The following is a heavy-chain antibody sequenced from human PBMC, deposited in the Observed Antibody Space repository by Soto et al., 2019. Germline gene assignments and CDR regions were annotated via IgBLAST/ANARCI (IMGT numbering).Heavy chain of an antibody. CDR1: GGSISSGGYY. J-gene: IGHJ4*02. D-gene: IGHD6-19*01. CDR3: ARSSSRWASLYSSGWRPREYYFDY. Sequence: PSETLSLTCTVSGGSISSGGYYWSWIRQHPGKGLEWIGYIYYSGSTYYNPSLKSRVTISVDTSKNQFSLKLSSVTAADTAVYYCARSSSRWASLYSSGWRPREYYFDYWGQGTLVTVSS. V-gene: IGHV4-31*03. CDR2: IYYSGST.